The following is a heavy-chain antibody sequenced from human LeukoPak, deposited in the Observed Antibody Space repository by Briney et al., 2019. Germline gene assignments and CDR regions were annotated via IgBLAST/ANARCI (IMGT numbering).Heavy chain of an antibody. J-gene: IGHJ4*02. CDR2: INPNSGGT. V-gene: IGHV1-2*02. Sequence: VASVKVSCKASGYTFTGYYMHWVRQAPGQGLEWMGWINPNSGGTNYAQKFQGRVTMTRDTSISTAYMELSRLRSDDTAVYYCAKVVYSSSWYRYWGQGTLVTVSS. CDR3: AKVVYSSSWYRY. CDR1: GYTFTGYY. D-gene: IGHD6-13*01.